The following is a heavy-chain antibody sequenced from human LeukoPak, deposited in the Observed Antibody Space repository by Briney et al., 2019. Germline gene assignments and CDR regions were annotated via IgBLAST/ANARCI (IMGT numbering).Heavy chain of an antibody. J-gene: IGHJ5*02. CDR1: GGSISSYY. Sequence: SETLSLTCTVSGGSISSYYWSWIRQPAGKGLEWIGRIYTSGSTNYNPSLKSRVTMSVDTSKNQSSLKLSSVTAADTAVYYCARENYYDSSGLVGFDPWGQGTLVTVSS. CDR3: ARENYYDSSGLVGFDP. V-gene: IGHV4-4*07. CDR2: IYTSGST. D-gene: IGHD3-22*01.